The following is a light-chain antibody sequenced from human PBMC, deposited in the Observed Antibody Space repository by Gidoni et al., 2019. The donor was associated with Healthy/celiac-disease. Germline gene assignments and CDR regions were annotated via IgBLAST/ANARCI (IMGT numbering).Light chain of an antibody. CDR3: QQYGSSPRIT. Sequence: EIVLTQSPGTLSLSPGERATLSCRASQSVSSSYLAWYQLKPGQAPRLRIYGASSRATCIPDRFSGSGSGTDFTVTISRLEPEDFAVYYCQQYGSSPRITFGQGTRLEIK. CDR2: GAS. V-gene: IGKV3-20*01. CDR1: QSVSSSY. J-gene: IGKJ5*01.